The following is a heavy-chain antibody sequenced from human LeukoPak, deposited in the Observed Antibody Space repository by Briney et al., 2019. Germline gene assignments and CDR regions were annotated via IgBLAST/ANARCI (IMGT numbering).Heavy chain of an antibody. D-gene: IGHD1-26*01. Sequence: GGSLRLSCAASGFTFSTYSMNWVRQAPGKGLEWVSSISSSSTFIYYADSVKGRFSISRDNARNSLYLQMNSLRAEDTAVYYCARSIVRGDTTRGFDYWGRGILVTVSS. J-gene: IGHJ4*02. V-gene: IGHV3-21*01. CDR1: GFTFSTYS. CDR3: ARSIVRGDTTRGFDY. CDR2: ISSSSTFI.